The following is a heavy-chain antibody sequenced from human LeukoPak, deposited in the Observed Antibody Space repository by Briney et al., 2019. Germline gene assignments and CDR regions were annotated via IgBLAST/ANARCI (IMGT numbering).Heavy chain of an antibody. CDR1: GFTFSSTW. Sequence: PGGSLRLSCAASGFTFSSTWMHWFRQAPGKGPVWVSRIHSDGSSTIYADSVKGRFTISRDNAKNSLYLQMNSLRAEDTAVYYCAREYSSSWYEYAFDIWGQGTMVTVSS. CDR3: AREYSSSWYEYAFDI. J-gene: IGHJ3*02. V-gene: IGHV3-74*01. D-gene: IGHD6-13*01. CDR2: IHSDGSST.